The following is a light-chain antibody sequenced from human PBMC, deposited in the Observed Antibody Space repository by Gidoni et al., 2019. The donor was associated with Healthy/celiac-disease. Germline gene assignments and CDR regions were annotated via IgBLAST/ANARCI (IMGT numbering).Light chain of an antibody. CDR1: QSVSSSY. CDR3: QQYGSSTGLT. Sequence: ELVLTQSPGTLSLSPGERATLSCRDSQSVSSSYLAWYQQKPGQAPRLLIYGASSRATGIPDRFSGSGSGTDFTLTISRLEPEDVAVYYCQQYGSSTGLTFGGGTKVEIK. V-gene: IGKV3-20*01. CDR2: GAS. J-gene: IGKJ4*01.